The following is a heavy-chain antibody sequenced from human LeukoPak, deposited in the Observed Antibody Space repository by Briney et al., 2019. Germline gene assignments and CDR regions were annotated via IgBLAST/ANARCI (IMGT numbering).Heavy chain of an antibody. V-gene: IGHV1-2*02. CDR1: GYTFTGYY. J-gene: IGHJ4*02. Sequence: GASVKVSCKASGYTFTGYYIHWLRQAPGQGLEWMGWVIPNSGGTNYAQKFQGRVTMTRDTSISTAYMELSRLRYDDTAFYYCARGEVVVGTDHWGQGTLVTVSS. CDR2: VIPNSGGT. D-gene: IGHD2-15*01. CDR3: ARGEVVVGTDH.